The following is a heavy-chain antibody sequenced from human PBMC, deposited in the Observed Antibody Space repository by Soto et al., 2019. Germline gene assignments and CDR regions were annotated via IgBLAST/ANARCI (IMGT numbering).Heavy chain of an antibody. Sequence: ASVKVSCKASGYTFTGYYMHWVRQAPGQGLEWMGWINPNSGGTNYAQKLQGRVTMTTDTSTSTAYMELRSLRSDDTAVYYCARDSSSWYTNWFDPWGQGTLVTVSS. V-gene: IGHV1-2*02. D-gene: IGHD6-13*01. CDR3: ARDSSSWYTNWFDP. CDR2: INPNSGGT. J-gene: IGHJ5*02. CDR1: GYTFTGYY.